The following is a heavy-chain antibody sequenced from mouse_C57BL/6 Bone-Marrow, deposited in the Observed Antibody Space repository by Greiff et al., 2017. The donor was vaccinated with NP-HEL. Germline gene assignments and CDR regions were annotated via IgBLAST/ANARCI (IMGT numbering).Heavy chain of an antibody. V-gene: IGHV6-6*01. J-gene: IGHJ3*01. CDR2: IRNKANNHAT. CDR3: TRPYYYGSSYGFAY. CDR1: GFTFSDAW. D-gene: IGHD1-1*01. Sequence: EVMLVESGGGLVQPGGSMKLSCAASGFTFSDAWMDWVRQSPEKGLEWVAAIRNKANNHATYYAESVKGRFTISSDDSKSSVYLQMNSLRAEDTGIYYCTRPYYYGSSYGFAYWGQGTLVTVSA.